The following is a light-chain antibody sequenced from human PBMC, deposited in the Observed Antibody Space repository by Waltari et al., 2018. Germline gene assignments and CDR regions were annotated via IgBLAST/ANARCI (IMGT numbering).Light chain of an antibody. J-gene: IGKJ3*01. CDR3: QQSTT. Sequence: EIVLTQSPATLSLSPGERATLSCGASQSVSSYLAWYQQKPGQAPRLLIYDASNRATGIPARFSGSGSGTDFTLTISSLEPEDFAVYYCQQSTTFGPGTKVDIK. CDR2: DAS. CDR1: QSVSSY. V-gene: IGKV3-11*01.